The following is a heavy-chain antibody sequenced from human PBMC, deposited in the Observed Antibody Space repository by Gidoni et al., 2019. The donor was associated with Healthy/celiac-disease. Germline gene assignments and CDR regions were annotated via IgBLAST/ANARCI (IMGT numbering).Heavy chain of an antibody. CDR3: ANTTYTMIVVIFTIDYAFDI. J-gene: IGHJ3*02. CDR1: GFTFISYG. V-gene: IGHV3-30*18. CDR2: ISYYGSNK. D-gene: IGHD3-22*01. Sequence: QGQLVESGGGVGQPGGSRRLSCAASGFTFISYGMQWVRQAPGKGLEVVAVISYYGSNKYYADSVKCRFTLSSDNSKTSLYLQLHSLSAEDTAVYSCANTTYTMIVVIFTIDYAFDIWGQGTMVTVSS.